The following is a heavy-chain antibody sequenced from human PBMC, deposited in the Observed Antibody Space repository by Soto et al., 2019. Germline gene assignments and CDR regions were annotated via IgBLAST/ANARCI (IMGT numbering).Heavy chain of an antibody. J-gene: IGHJ4*02. D-gene: IGHD3-10*01. CDR1: GYTFTSYA. V-gene: IGHV1-3*01. Sequence: QVQLVQSGAEVKKPGASVKVSCKASGYTFTSYAMHWVRQAPGQRLEWMGWINAGNGNTKYSQKFHGRVTITRDTSARTAYMELSSLRSEDTAVYYCARDMGFGLSDYWGQGTLVTVSS. CDR3: ARDMGFGLSDY. CDR2: INAGNGNT.